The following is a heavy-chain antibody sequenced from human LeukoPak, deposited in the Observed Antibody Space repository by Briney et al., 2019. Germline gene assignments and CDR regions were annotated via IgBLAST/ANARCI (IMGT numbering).Heavy chain of an antibody. D-gene: IGHD6-13*01. Sequence: PSXTLSLTCAVSGYSISSGYYWGWSRPHPGKGLEWIGSIYHSGITYYNPSLNSRVTISVDTSKNQFSLKLSSVTAADTAVYYCARALGQQLPVDYWGQGTLVTVSS. CDR3: ARALGQQLPVDY. CDR1: GYSISSGYY. CDR2: IYHSGIT. V-gene: IGHV4-38-2*01. J-gene: IGHJ4*02.